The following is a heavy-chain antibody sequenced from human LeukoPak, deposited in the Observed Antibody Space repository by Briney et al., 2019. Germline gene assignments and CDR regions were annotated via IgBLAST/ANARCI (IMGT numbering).Heavy chain of an antibody. CDR3: AKDEYSSSLFDY. D-gene: IGHD6-13*01. CDR1: GFTFSSYA. V-gene: IGHV3-23*01. J-gene: IGHJ4*02. CDR2: ISGSGGST. Sequence: PGGSLRLYCAASGFTFSSYAISWVRQAPGQGLHWVSAISGSGGSTYYADSVKGRFTISRDNSKNTLYLQMNSLRAEDTAVYYCAKDEYSSSLFDYWGQGTLVTVSS.